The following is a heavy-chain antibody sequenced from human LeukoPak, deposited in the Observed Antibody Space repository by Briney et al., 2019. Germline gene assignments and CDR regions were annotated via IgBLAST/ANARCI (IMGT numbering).Heavy chain of an antibody. J-gene: IGHJ6*03. CDR3: AKDLFNSVGATYMDV. V-gene: IGHV3-30*02. D-gene: IGHD1-26*01. Sequence: GGSLRLSCAASGFTFSSYGVHWVRQAPGKGLEWVAFIRYDGSNKYYADSVKGRFTISRDNSKNTLYLQMNSLRAEDTAVYYCAKDLFNSVGATYMDVWGKGTTVTVSS. CDR1: GFTFSSYG. CDR2: IRYDGSNK.